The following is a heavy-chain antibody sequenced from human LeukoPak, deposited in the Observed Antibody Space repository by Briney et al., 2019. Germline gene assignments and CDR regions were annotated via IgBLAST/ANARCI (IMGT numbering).Heavy chain of an antibody. CDR2: INPNSGGT. D-gene: IGHD6-13*01. V-gene: IGHV1-2*02. Sequence: GASLKVSCKASGYTFTGYDMNWGRQAPGQRLEWRGWINPNSGGTNYAQKFQGRVTMTRDTSISTAYMELSRLRSDDTAVYYCARSLAAAGPDFDYWGQGTLVTVSS. CDR3: ARSLAAAGPDFDY. J-gene: IGHJ4*02. CDR1: GYTFTGYD.